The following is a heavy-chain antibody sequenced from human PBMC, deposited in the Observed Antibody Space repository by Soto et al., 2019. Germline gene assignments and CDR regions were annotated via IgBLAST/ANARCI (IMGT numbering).Heavy chain of an antibody. CDR1: GGTFSSYA. CDR2: ITPIFGTA. D-gene: IGHD1-7*01. CDR3: ARDEGTIGWFDP. V-gene: IGHV1-69*13. Sequence: SVKVSCKASGGTFSSYAISWVRQAPGQGLEWMGGITPIFGTANYAQKFQGRVTITADESTSTAYMELSSLRSEDTAVYYCARDEGTIGWFDPWGQGTLVTVSS. J-gene: IGHJ5*02.